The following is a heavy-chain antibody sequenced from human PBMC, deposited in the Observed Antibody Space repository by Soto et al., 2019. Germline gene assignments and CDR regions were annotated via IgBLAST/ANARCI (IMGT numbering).Heavy chain of an antibody. V-gene: IGHV3-30*18. D-gene: IGHD5-18*01. CDR3: AKLIWGDTAMDLYYYYGMDV. J-gene: IGHJ6*02. CDR2: ISYDGSNK. CDR1: GFTFSSYG. Sequence: GGSLRLSCAACGFTFSSYGMHWVRQAPGQGLEWVAVISYDGSNKYYADSVKGRFTISRDNSKNTLYLQMNSLRAEDTAVYYCAKLIWGDTAMDLYYYYGMDVWGQGTTVTVSS.